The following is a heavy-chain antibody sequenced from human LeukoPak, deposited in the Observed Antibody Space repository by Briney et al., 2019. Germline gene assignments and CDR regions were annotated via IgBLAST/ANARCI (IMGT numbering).Heavy chain of an antibody. CDR3: AREPTPPSEY. V-gene: IGHV1-8*01. D-gene: IGHD4-11*01. J-gene: IGHJ4*02. CDR2: MNPKSGNI. Sequence: ASVKVSCKASGYIFTNYDINWVRQATGQGLEWMGWMNPKSGNIGYAEKFQGRVTMTRETSISTAYMELSRLKSDDTAVYYCAREPTPPSEYWGQGTLVTVSS. CDR1: GYIFTNYD.